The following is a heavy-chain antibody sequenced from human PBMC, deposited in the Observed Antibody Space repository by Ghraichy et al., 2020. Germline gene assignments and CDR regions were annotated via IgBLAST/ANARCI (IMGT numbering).Heavy chain of an antibody. V-gene: IGHV4-59*01. CDR3: ARGIVVVAASRGGNWFDP. D-gene: IGHD2-2*01. Sequence: SQTLSLTCTVSGGSITHYYWNWIRQPPGKGLEWIAYIYDSGRINYNPYLKSRVTISLDTSQNQFSLNLSSLTAADTAVYYCARGIVVVAASRGGNWFDPWGQGTLVTVSS. CDR2: IYDSGRI. J-gene: IGHJ5*02. CDR1: GGSITHYY.